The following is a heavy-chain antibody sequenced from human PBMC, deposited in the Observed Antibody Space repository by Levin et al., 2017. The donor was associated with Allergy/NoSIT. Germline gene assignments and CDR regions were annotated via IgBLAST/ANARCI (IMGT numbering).Heavy chain of an antibody. D-gene: IGHD5-12*01. CDR2: IYSGGST. CDR1: GFTVSSNY. J-gene: IGHJ4*02. CDR3: ATTLSFIVATYDY. V-gene: IGHV3-66*01. Sequence: GGSLRLSCAASGFTVSSNYMSWVRQAPGKGLEWVSVIYSGGSTYYADSVKGRFTISRDNSKNTLYLQMNSLRAEDTAVYYCATTLSFIVATYDYWGQGTLVTVSS.